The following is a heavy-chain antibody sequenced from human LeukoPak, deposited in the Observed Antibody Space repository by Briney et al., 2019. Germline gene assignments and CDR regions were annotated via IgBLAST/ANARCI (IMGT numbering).Heavy chain of an antibody. CDR3: ARGYCSSTSCYHIPFDY. Sequence: TGGSLRLPCAASGFTFSSYAMHWVRQAPGKGLEWVAVISYDGSNKYYADSVKGRFTISRDNSKNTLYLQMNSLRAEDTAVYYCARGYCSSTSCYHIPFDYWGQGTLVTVSS. J-gene: IGHJ4*02. D-gene: IGHD2-2*01. V-gene: IGHV3-30-3*01. CDR2: ISYDGSNK. CDR1: GFTFSSYA.